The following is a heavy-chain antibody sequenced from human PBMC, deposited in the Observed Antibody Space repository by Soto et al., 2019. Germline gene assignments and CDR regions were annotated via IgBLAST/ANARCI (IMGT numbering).Heavy chain of an antibody. Sequence: QVQLVESGGGVVQPGRSLRLSCAAPGFTFTTYGMHWVRQAPGKGLEWVAVISYDGRNKYYADSVKGRFTVSRDNSNNTVYLQLNGLIAEDTAVYYCAKDTFAYCSGGSCLYYYGMDVWGQGTTVTVSS. CDR3: AKDTFAYCSGGSCLYYYGMDV. V-gene: IGHV3-30*18. D-gene: IGHD2-15*01. J-gene: IGHJ6*02. CDR2: ISYDGRNK. CDR1: GFTFTTYG.